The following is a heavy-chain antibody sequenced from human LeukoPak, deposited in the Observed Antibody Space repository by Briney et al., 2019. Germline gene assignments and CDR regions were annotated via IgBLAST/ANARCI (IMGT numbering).Heavy chain of an antibody. CDR2: IRSKAYGGTT. Sequence: RSGGSLRLSCTASGFTFGDYAMSWVRQAPGKGLEWVGFIRSKAYGGTTEYAASVKGRFTISRDDSKSIAYLQMNSLKTEDTAVYYCSYGSARDYYYYYMDVWGKGTTVTVSS. CDR1: GFTFGDYA. J-gene: IGHJ6*03. V-gene: IGHV3-49*04. CDR3: SYGSARDYYYYYMDV. D-gene: IGHD3-10*01.